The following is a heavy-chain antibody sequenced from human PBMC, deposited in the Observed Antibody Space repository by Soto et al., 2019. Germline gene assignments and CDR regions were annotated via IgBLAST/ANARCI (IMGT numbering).Heavy chain of an antibody. Sequence: GASVKVSCKASGYTFTSYDINWVRQATGQGLEWMGWMNPNSGNTGYAQKFQGRVTMTRNTSISTAYMELSSLRSEDTAVYYCARGRRGDFWRGYYYYYYMDVWGKGTTVTVSS. J-gene: IGHJ6*03. D-gene: IGHD3-3*01. CDR3: ARGRRGDFWRGYYYYYYMDV. V-gene: IGHV1-8*01. CDR2: MNPNSGNT. CDR1: GYTFTSYD.